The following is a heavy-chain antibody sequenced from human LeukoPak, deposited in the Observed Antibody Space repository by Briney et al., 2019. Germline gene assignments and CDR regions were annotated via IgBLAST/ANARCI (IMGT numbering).Heavy chain of an antibody. J-gene: IGHJ4*02. CDR3: AREGSGYDYGFDY. D-gene: IGHD5-12*01. CDR2: ISSSSSYI. V-gene: IGHV3-21*01. Sequence: GGSLRLSCAASGFTFNSYSMPWVRQAPGKRLDWVSSISSSSSYIYYADSVKGRFTISRDNAKNSLYLQMNSLRAEDTAVYYCAREGSGYDYGFDYWGQGTLVTVSS. CDR1: GFTFNSYS.